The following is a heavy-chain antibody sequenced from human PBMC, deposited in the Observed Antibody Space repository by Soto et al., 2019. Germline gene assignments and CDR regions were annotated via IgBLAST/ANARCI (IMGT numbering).Heavy chain of an antibody. J-gene: IGHJ5*02. V-gene: IGHV1-18*01. D-gene: IGHD1-26*01. CDR3: ARDRGGYPLRS. CDR2: ISANNGNT. CDR1: GYTFTSYG. Sequence: QVQLVQSGAEVKKPGASVKVSCKASGYTFTSYGFSWVRQAPGQGLEWMGWISANNGNTNYAQKLQGRVTMTTDTSSSTAYLELRRRRADVTSVYYCARDRGGYPLRSWGQGTLVTVSS.